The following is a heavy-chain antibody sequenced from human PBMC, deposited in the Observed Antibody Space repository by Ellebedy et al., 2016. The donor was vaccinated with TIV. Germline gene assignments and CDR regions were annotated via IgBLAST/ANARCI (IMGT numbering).Heavy chain of an antibody. Sequence: GESLKISCAASGFTFSNAWMSWVRQAPGKGLEWVGRIKSKTDGGTTDYAAPVKGRFTISRDDSKNTLYLQMNSLKTEDTAVYYCTTLAARPEPRFDEADDYWGQGTLVSVSS. V-gene: IGHV3-15*01. CDR2: IKSKTDGGTT. D-gene: IGHD6-6*01. J-gene: IGHJ4*02. CDR3: TTLAARPEPRFDEADDY. CDR1: GFTFSNAW.